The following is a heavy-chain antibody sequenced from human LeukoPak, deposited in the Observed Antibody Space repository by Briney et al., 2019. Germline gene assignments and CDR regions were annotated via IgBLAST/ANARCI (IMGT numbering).Heavy chain of an antibody. CDR3: ARGYYYHTSGYWGIDY. V-gene: IGHV3-33*01. CDR2: IWYDGGNK. D-gene: IGHD3-22*01. Sequence: GRSLRLSCAASGFTFSESGMHWVRQAPGEGLEWVALIWYDGGNKYYADSVKGRYTISRDNSKNTLYLQMNSLRAEDTAVYYCARGYYYHTSGYWGIDYWGQGTLVTVSS. J-gene: IGHJ4*02. CDR1: GFTFSESG.